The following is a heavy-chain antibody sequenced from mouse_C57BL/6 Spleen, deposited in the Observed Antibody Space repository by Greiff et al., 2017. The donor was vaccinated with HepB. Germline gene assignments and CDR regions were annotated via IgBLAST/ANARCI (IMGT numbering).Heavy chain of an antibody. Sequence: QVQLQQSGPELVKPGASVKISCKASGYAFSSSWMNWVKQRPGKGLEWIGRIYPGDGDTNYNGKFKGKATLTADKSSSTAYMQLSSLTSEDSAVYFCARKDPFITTVVGGFDYWGQGTTLTVSS. CDR2: IYPGDGDT. CDR3: ARKDPFITTVVGGFDY. D-gene: IGHD1-1*01. J-gene: IGHJ2*01. V-gene: IGHV1-82*01. CDR1: GYAFSSSW.